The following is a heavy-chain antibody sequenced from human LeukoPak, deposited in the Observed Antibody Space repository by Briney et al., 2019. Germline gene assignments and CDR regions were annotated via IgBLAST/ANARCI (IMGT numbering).Heavy chain of an antibody. D-gene: IGHD5-18*01. CDR3: ARDDGQLWPYYFDY. CDR1: GGSISSDVYY. J-gene: IGHJ4*02. V-gene: IGHV4-31*03. Sequence: SETLSLTCTVSGGSISSDVYYWNWIRQHPGKGLEWIGYIYYSGSTYYNPSLKSRITISVDTSKNQFSLKLNSVTAADTAVYYCARDDGQLWPYYFDYWGQGTLVTVSS. CDR2: IYYSGST.